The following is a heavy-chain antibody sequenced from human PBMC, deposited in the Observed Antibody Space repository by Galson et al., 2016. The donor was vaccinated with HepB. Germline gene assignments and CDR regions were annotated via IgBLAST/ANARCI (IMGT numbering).Heavy chain of an antibody. CDR1: GYTLSELS. V-gene: IGHV1-24*01. Sequence: SVKVSCKVSGYTLSELSMHWVRQAPGKGLEWMGGFDAELGKAIYAQKFQGRVTMTEDTSVDTAYMELSSLKAEGTAVCYCAREREGTSFDYWGQGTLVTVTS. CDR3: AREREGTSFDY. D-gene: IGHD1-26*01. J-gene: IGHJ4*02. CDR2: FDAELGKA.